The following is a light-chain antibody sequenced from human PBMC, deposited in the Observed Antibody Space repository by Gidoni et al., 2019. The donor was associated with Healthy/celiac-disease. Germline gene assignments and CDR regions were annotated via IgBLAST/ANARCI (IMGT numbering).Light chain of an antibody. CDR2: GAS. V-gene: IGKV3-15*01. CDR1: QSVNSN. CDR3: QQYNNWIT. J-gene: IGKJ5*01. Sequence: EIVMTQSPATLSVSPGERATLSCRASQSVNSNLAWYQQKPGQAPRLLIYGASTRATGIPARFSGSGSGTEFTLTISSLQSEDFAVYYCQQYNNWITFGQXTRLEIK.